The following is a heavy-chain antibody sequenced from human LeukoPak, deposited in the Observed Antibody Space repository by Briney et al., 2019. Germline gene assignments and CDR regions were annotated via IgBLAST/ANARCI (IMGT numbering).Heavy chain of an antibody. D-gene: IGHD3-22*01. CDR3: ARDLSSSYYYVFDY. V-gene: IGHV1-18*01. CDR1: GYTFTSFG. Sequence: ASVKVSCKASGYTFTSFGISWVRQAPGQGLEWMGWISAYNGNTIYAQMLQGRVTMTADTSTSTAYMELRSLRSDDTAVYYCARDLSSSYYYVFDYWGQGTLVTVSS. J-gene: IGHJ4*02. CDR2: ISAYNGNT.